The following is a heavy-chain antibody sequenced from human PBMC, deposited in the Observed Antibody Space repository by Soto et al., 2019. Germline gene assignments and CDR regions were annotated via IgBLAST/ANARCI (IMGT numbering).Heavy chain of an antibody. CDR1: GFTFSSYG. J-gene: IGHJ6*02. Sequence: GGSLRLSCAASGFTFSSYGMHWVRQAPGKGLEWVAVISYDGSNKYYADSVKGRFTISRDNSKNTLYLQMNSLRAEDTAVYYCAKAELDLPAAMFYYYGMVVWGQGTTVTVSS. CDR2: ISYDGSNK. CDR3: AKAELDLPAAMFYYYGMVV. D-gene: IGHD2-2*01. V-gene: IGHV3-30*18.